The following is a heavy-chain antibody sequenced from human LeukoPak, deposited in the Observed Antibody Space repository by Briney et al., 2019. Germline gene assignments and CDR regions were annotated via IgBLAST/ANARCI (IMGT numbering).Heavy chain of an antibody. CDR3: ARAGDYYVSGSYLGY. CDR2: IYHRGSA. CDR1: GGSISSYY. J-gene: IGHJ4*02. D-gene: IGHD3-10*01. Sequence: MTSETLSLTCTVSGGSISSYYWTWIRQPPGKGLEWIGYIYHRGSANYNPSLKSRVTISVDTSKNQFSLTLSSVTAADAAVYYCARAGDYYVSGSYLGYWGQGTLVTVSS. V-gene: IGHV4-59*01.